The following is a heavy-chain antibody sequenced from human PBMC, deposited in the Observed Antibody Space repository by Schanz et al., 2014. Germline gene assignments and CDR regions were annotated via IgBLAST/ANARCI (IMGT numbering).Heavy chain of an antibody. D-gene: IGHD1-7*01. CDR3: AMGGYQLHH. CDR1: GFTFITYT. V-gene: IGHV3-23*01. CDR2: VSASGGGP. J-gene: IGHJ4*02. Sequence: EVHLLESGGGVVQPGGSLRLSCATSGFTFITYTMNWVRQTPGKGLEWVSLVSASGGGPFYADSVKGRFTISRDNSRNTVYLQMSSLRAEDTAVYYCAMGGYQLHHWGQGTLVTVSS.